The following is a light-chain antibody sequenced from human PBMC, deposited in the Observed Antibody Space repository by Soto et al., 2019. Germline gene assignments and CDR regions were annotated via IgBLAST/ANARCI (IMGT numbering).Light chain of an antibody. J-gene: IGKJ1*01. CDR2: AAS. CDR3: LQPKSYPWT. V-gene: IGKV1-17*01. Sequence: DIQMTQSPSSLSASVGYRVNITCRASQGIRNDLGWYQQKPGKAPKRLIYAASSLQSGVTSRFSCSGSGTEFPRTISILQPEDFATYYCLQPKSYPWTFGQGNKVEIK. CDR1: QGIRND.